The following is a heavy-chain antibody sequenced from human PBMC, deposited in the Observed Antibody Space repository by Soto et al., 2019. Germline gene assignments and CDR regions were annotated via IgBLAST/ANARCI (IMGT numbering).Heavy chain of an antibody. CDR3: ARLGSSGWYQGSYFAY. CDR1: GGSITRNNHY. CDR2: ILYSGST. J-gene: IGHJ4*02. Sequence: QLQLQESGPGLVKPSETLSLTCTVSGGSITRNNHYWGWIRQSPGKGLEWIGNILYSGSTNYNPSLKSRVTISVETSKNPFSLQMSSVTAADTAVYYCARLGSSGWYQGSYFAYWGQGPLVTVSS. D-gene: IGHD6-19*01. V-gene: IGHV4-39*01.